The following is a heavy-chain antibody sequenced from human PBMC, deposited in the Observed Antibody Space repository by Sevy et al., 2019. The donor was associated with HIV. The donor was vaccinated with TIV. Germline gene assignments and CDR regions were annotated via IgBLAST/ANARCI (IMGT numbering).Heavy chain of an antibody. CDR2: INHSGST. Sequence: SETLSLTCAVYGGSFSGYYWSWIRQPPGKGLEWIGEINHSGSTNYNPSLKSRVTISVDTSKNQFSLKLGSVTAADTAVYYCARGEGYCSSTSCYYYYGMDVWGQGTTVTVSS. D-gene: IGHD2-2*01. CDR1: GGSFSGYY. CDR3: ARGEGYCSSTSCYYYYGMDV. V-gene: IGHV4-34*01. J-gene: IGHJ6*02.